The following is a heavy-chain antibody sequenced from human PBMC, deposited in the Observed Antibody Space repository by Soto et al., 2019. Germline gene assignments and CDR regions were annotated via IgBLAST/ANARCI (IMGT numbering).Heavy chain of an antibody. CDR1: GFTLSSYS. CDR2: ISSSSSYI. J-gene: IGHJ6*02. CDR3: ARDRYSSSSYYYYYYGMDV. Sequence: GGSLRLSCAASGFTLSSYSMNWVRQAPGKGLEWVSSISSSSSYICYADSVKGRFTISRDNAKNSLYLQMNSLRAEDTAVYYCARDRYSSSSYYYYYYGMDVWGQGTTVTVSS. D-gene: IGHD6-13*01. V-gene: IGHV3-21*01.